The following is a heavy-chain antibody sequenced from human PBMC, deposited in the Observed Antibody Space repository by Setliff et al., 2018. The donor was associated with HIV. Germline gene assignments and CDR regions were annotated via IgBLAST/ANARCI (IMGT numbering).Heavy chain of an antibody. CDR1: GGSFSSYH. CDR2: IYASGST. Sequence: PSETLSLTCTVSGGSFSSYHWSWIRHRAGKGLEWIGHIYASGSTKYNPSLESRVTISVDTSKNQYSLKLSSVTSADTAVYYCAYSGSYCPDYWGQGILVTVSS. J-gene: IGHJ4*02. D-gene: IGHD3-10*01. V-gene: IGHV4-4*07. CDR3: AYSGSYCPDY.